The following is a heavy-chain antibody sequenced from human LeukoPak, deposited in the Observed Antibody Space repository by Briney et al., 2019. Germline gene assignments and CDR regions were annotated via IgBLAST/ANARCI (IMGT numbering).Heavy chain of an antibody. D-gene: IGHD6-13*01. CDR2: INHSRST. CDR3: ARGLGIAAAGTYKTFDY. Sequence: SETLSLTCAVYGGSFSGYYWSWIRQPPGKGLEWIGEINHSRSTNYNPSLKSRVTISVDTSKNQFSLKLSSVTAADTAVYYCARGLGIAAAGTYKTFDYWGQGTLVAVSS. J-gene: IGHJ4*02. V-gene: IGHV4-34*01. CDR1: GGSFSGYY.